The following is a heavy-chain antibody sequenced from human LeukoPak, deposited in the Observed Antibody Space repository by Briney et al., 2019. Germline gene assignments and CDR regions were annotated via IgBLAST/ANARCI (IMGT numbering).Heavy chain of an antibody. CDR1: GFTFSSYP. Sequence: TGGSLTLSCAASGFTFSSYPMSWLRQAPGEGLEGVSAISGSGGSTYYGVSVKGRFTIARDNYKHTLYLQMNSLRAEDTAVYYCAKDAGIVVVPAAYFDSWGQGTLVTVSS. V-gene: IGHV3-23*01. D-gene: IGHD2-2*01. CDR2: ISGSGGST. J-gene: IGHJ4*02. CDR3: AKDAGIVVVPAAYFDS.